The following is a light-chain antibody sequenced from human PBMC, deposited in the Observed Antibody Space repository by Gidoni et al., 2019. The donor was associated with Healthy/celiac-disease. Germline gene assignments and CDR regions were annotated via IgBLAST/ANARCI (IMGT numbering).Light chain of an antibody. J-gene: IGKJ4*01. V-gene: IGKV2-28*01. CDR1: QSLLHSNGYNY. CDR3: MQDLQTPRT. CDR2: LGS. Sequence: DIVVTHSPLSLPVTPGEPASISCRSSQSLLHSNGYNYLDWYLQKPGQSPQLLIYLGSNLASGVPDRFSGSGSGTDFTLKISRVEAEDVGVYYCMQDLQTPRTFGGGTKVEIK.